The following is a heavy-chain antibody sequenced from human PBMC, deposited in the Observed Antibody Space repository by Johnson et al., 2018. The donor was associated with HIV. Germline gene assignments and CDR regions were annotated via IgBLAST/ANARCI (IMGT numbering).Heavy chain of an antibody. Sequence: QVQLVESGGGFIQPGGSLRLSCAASWFTVSSNYMSWVRQAPGKGLECVAVISYDGSNKYYAYSVKGRFTISRDNAKNSLYLQMNSLRAEDTALYYCASVLGRGYSGYDKNYDAFDIWGQGTMVTVSS. CDR1: WFTVSSNY. CDR2: ISYDGSNK. CDR3: ASVLGRGYSGYDKNYDAFDI. D-gene: IGHD5-12*01. V-gene: IGHV3-30-3*01. J-gene: IGHJ3*02.